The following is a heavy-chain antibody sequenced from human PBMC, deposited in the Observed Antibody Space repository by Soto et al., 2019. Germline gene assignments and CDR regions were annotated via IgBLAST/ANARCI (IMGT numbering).Heavy chain of an antibody. D-gene: IGHD6-19*01. J-gene: IGHJ5*02. CDR3: ARGRGWRDR. Sequence: ASVKVSCKASGYTFTTYDISWVRQATGQGLEWMGWMDPKSGHTDYAAKFQGRVTMTRNTSISTAYMELSSLRSDDTAVYYCARGRGWRDRCGQGTLVTVSS. CDR1: GYTFTTYD. V-gene: IGHV1-8*01. CDR2: MDPKSGHT.